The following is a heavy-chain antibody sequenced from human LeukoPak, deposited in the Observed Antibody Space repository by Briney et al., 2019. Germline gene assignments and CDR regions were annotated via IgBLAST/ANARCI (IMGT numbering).Heavy chain of an antibody. CDR1: GGSISSYY. V-gene: IGHV4-59*08. CDR2: IYYSGST. D-gene: IGHD6-19*01. Sequence: SETLSLTCTVSGGSISSYYWSWIRQPPGKGREWIGYIYYSGSTNYNPSLKSRVTISVDTSKNQFSLKLSSVTAADTAVYYCARHSSSGIDYWGQGTLVTVSS. J-gene: IGHJ4*02. CDR3: ARHSSSGIDY.